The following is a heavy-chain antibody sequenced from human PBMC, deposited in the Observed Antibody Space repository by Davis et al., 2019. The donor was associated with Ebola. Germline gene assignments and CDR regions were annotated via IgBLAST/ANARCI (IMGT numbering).Heavy chain of an antibody. D-gene: IGHD2-15*01. CDR1: GFTFSSYA. CDR3: AKDSGGSWGVSWFDP. J-gene: IGHJ5*02. V-gene: IGHV3-23*01. CDR2: ISGSGGST. Sequence: GESLKISCAASGFTFSSYAMSWVRQAPGKGLEWVSAISGSGGSTYYADSVKGRFTISRDNSKNTLYLQMNSLRAEDTAVYYCAKDSGGSWGVSWFDPWGQGTLVTVSS.